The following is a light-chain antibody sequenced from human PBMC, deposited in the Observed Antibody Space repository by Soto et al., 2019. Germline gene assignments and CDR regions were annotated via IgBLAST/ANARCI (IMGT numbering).Light chain of an antibody. J-gene: IGKJ5*01. CDR1: QSVSNNY. CDR3: QQRSNWIT. V-gene: IGKV3D-20*02. Sequence: EIVLTQSPGTLSLSPWERATLSCRASQSVSNNYLAWYQQKPGQAPRLLIYGASNRATGIPDRFSGSGSGTDFTLTISRLEPEDFAVYYCQQRSNWITFGQGTRLE. CDR2: GAS.